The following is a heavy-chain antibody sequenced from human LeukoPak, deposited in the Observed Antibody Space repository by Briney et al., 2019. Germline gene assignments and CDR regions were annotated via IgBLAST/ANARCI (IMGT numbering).Heavy chain of an antibody. J-gene: IGHJ4*02. Sequence: GGSLRLSCAASGFTFSSYAMSWVRQAPGKGLEWVSAISGSGGSTYYAGSVKGRFTISRDNSKNTLYLQMNSLRAEDTAVYYCAKDGSSYCSGGSCYFFDYWGQGTLVTVSS. V-gene: IGHV3-23*01. D-gene: IGHD2-15*01. CDR3: AKDGSSYCSGGSCYFFDY. CDR2: ISGSGGST. CDR1: GFTFSSYA.